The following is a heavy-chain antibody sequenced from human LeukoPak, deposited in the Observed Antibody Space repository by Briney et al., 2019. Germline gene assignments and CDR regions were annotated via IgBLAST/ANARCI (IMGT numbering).Heavy chain of an antibody. D-gene: IGHD5/OR15-5a*01. CDR1: GFTFHNYA. Sequence: PGGSLRLSCAASGFTFHNYAIHWVRQAPGKGLEWVSHTTYFADSVKGRFTISRDNSKSSLFVQMNSLRTEDTALYYCARDHVYGGADYWGQGTLVTVSS. CDR3: ARDHVYGGADY. CDR2: TT. V-gene: IGHV3-43*02. J-gene: IGHJ4*02.